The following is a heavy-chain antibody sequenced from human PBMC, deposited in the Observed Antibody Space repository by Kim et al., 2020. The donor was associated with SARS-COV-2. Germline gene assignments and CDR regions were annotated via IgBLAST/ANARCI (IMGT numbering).Heavy chain of an antibody. CDR2: ISYDGSNK. D-gene: IGHD2-2*01. CDR3: AKSPGYCSSTSCFIGRY. Sequence: GGSLRLSCAASGFTFSSYGMHWVRQAPGKGLEWVAVISYDGSNKYYADSVKGRFTISRDNSKNTLYLQMNSLRAEDTAVYYCAKSPGYCSSTSCFIGRYWGQGTLVTVSS. J-gene: IGHJ4*02. V-gene: IGHV3-30*18. CDR1: GFTFSSYG.